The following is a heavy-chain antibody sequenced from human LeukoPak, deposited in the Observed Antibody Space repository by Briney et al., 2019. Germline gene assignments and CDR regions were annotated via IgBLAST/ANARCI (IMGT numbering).Heavy chain of an antibody. CDR1: GFTFSSYW. J-gene: IGHJ4*02. CDR3: ARFDFWSGYYAFGDDY. Sequence: GGSLRLSCAASGFTFSSYWMSWVRQAPGKGLEWVANIKQDGSEKYYVDSVKGRFTISRDNAKNSLCLQMNSLRAEDTAVYYCARFDFWSGYYAFGDDYWGQGTLVTVSS. D-gene: IGHD3-3*01. V-gene: IGHV3-7*01. CDR2: IKQDGSEK.